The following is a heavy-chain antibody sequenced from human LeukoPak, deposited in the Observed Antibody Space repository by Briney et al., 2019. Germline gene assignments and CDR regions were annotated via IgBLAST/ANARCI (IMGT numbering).Heavy chain of an antibody. Sequence: SQTLSLTCTVSGGSISSGDYYWSWIRQPPGKGLEWIGYIYYSGSTYYNPSLKSRVTMSVDTSKNQFSLKLSSVTAADTAVYYCARGFHSGYDGRYSNWFDPWGQGTLVTVSS. CDR3: ARGFHSGYDGRYSNWFDP. J-gene: IGHJ5*02. CDR1: GGSISSGDYY. D-gene: IGHD5-12*01. V-gene: IGHV4-30-4*01. CDR2: IYYSGST.